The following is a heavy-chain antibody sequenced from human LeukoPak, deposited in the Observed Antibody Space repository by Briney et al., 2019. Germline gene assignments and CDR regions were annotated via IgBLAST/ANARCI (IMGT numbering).Heavy chain of an antibody. CDR2: IRFYGSNN. CDR3: ARGDGYCSSASCSGN. D-gene: IGHD2-2*03. J-gene: IGHJ4*02. Sequence: WGSLRLTCTASGFTLNTYGKHWVRQAPPQGLELVAFIRFYGSNNYYADSVKGRFTISRDNSKNTLYLQMKSLRPEDTAVYYCARGDGYCSSASCSGNWGQGTLVTVSS. V-gene: IGHV3-30*02. CDR1: GFTLNTYG.